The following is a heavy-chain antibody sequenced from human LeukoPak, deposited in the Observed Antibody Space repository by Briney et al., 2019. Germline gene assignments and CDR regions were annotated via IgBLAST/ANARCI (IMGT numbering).Heavy chain of an antibody. J-gene: IGHJ4*02. Sequence: SETLSLTCTVSGGSISSYYWSWIRQPPGKGLEWIGYIYYSGSTNYNPSLKSRVTMSVDTSKNQFSLKLSSVTAADTAVYYCARLLLTRVMGGYFDYWGQGTLVTVSS. CDR1: GGSISSYY. D-gene: IGHD1-26*01. V-gene: IGHV4-59*12. CDR2: IYYSGST. CDR3: ARLLLTRVMGGYFDY.